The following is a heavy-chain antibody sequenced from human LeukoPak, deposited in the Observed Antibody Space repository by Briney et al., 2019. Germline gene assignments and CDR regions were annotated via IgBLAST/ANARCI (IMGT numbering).Heavy chain of an antibody. Sequence: SETLSLTCAVYGGSFSGYYWSWLRQPPGKGLEWMGEINHSGSTNYNPSLKSRVTISVDTSKNQFSLKLSSVTAADTAVYCCARGQKYTYGYTVTELGSRYFDYWGQGTLVTVSS. CDR3: ARGQKYTYGYTVTELGSRYFDY. CDR1: GGSFSGYY. D-gene: IGHD5-18*01. V-gene: IGHV4-34*01. CDR2: INHSGST. J-gene: IGHJ4*02.